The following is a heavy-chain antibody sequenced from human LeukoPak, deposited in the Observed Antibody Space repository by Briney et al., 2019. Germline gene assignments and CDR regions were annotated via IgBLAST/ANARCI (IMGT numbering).Heavy chain of an antibody. D-gene: IGHD5-18*01. CDR3: ARRTGYSYGSFDY. CDR2: INSDGSIT. Sequence: GGSLRLSCAASGFTFSSYWMQWVRQAPGKGLVWVSRINSDGSITTYADSVKGRFTISRDNARNTLYLQMNTLRAEHTAVYFCARRTGYSYGSFDYWGQGTLVTVSS. J-gene: IGHJ4*02. CDR1: GFTFSSYW. V-gene: IGHV3-74*01.